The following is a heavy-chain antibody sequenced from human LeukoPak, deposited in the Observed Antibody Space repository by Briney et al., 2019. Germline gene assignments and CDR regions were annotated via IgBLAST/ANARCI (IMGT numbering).Heavy chain of an antibody. V-gene: IGHV3-20*04. CDR2: INWNGGRT. D-gene: IGHD6-19*01. CDR3: AKDISSGWYDGGMDV. Sequence: GGSLRLSCAASGFTFDDYGMSWVRQAPGKGLEWVSGINWNGGRTGYADSLKGRFTISRDNAKNSLYLQMNSLRAEDTALYYCAKDISSGWYDGGMDVWGQGTTVTVSS. J-gene: IGHJ6*02. CDR1: GFTFDDYG.